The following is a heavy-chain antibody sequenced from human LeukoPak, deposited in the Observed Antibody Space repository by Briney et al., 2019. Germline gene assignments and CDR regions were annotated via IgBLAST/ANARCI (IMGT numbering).Heavy chain of an antibody. CDR1: GFNLNSYA. J-gene: IGHJ4*02. D-gene: IGHD6-6*01. CDR3: AKEYTPSSPLGELDS. CDR2: IRHDEANS. Sequence: GGSLRLSCAVSGFNLNSYAMHWVRQAPGKGLEWVAVIRHDEANSFYADSVQGRFTISRGTSKKLLYLQMNSLRVEDTAVYYCAKEYTPSSPLGELDSWGQGTLVTVSS. V-gene: IGHV3-30*02.